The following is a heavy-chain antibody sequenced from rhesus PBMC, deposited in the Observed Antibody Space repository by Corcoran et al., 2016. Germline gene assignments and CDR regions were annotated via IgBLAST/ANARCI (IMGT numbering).Heavy chain of an antibody. Sequence: QVQLQESGPGLVKPSETLSLTCAVSGGSISGSYYWSWIRQPPGKGLEWIGSIYGSGGSNYLNPSLKSRVTLSVDTSKNQFSLKLSSVTAADTAVYYCASGYCSSTYCSSFDYWGQGVLVTVSS. D-gene: IGHD2-15*01. J-gene: IGHJ4*01. V-gene: IGHV4S14*01. CDR2: IYGSGGSN. CDR3: ASGYCSSTYCSSFDY. CDR1: GGSISGSYY.